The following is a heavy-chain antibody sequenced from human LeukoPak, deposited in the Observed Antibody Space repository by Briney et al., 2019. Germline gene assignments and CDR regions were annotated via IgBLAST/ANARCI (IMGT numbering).Heavy chain of an antibody. CDR1: GFTFSRFS. CDR3: SREFNVIGNFDY. J-gene: IGHJ4*02. V-gene: IGHV3-21*01. D-gene: IGHD3-10*01. CDR2: IYLSGNLI. Sequence: GGSLRLSCSTSGFTFSRFSMRWVRQAPGKGLEWVASIYLSGNLISYADSVKGRFTISRDNANNSVYLQMSSLTVDDTAVYYCSREFNVIGNFDYWGQGTLVTASS.